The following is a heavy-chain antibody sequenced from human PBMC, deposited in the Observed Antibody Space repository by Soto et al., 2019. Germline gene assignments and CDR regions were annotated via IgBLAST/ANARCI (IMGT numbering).Heavy chain of an antibody. V-gene: IGHV1-24*01. CDR2: FDPEDGET. CDR1: GYTLTELS. CDR3: ATAGYSSGWYSGTFDY. J-gene: IGHJ4*02. D-gene: IGHD6-19*01. Sequence: QVQLVQSGAEVKKPGASVKVSCKVSGYTLTELSMHWVRQAPGKGLEWMGGFDPEDGETIYAQKFQGRVTMTEDTSTDTAYMELSSLRSEDTAVYCCATAGYSSGWYSGTFDYWGQGTLVTVSS.